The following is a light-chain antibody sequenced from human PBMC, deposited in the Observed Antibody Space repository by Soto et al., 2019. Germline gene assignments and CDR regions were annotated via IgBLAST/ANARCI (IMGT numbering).Light chain of an antibody. J-gene: IGKJ4*01. CDR3: QQRGGWPLT. Sequence: EIVLTQSPATLSLSPGERAALSCRASPGVGRFLAWYQQKPGQAPRLLIYDASNRATGIPARFSGSGSETDFTLAIDNLEPEDFAVYYCQQRGGWPLTFGGGTKVEIK. CDR2: DAS. CDR1: PGVGRF. V-gene: IGKV3-11*01.